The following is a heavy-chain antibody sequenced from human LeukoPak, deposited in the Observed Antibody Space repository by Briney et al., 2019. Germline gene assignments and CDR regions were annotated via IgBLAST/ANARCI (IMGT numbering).Heavy chain of an antibody. D-gene: IGHD6-13*01. CDR1: GGSFSGYY. Sequence: PSETLSLTCAVYGGSFSGYYWSWIRQPPGKGLEWIGEINHSGSTNYNPSLKSRVTISVDTSKNQFSLKLSSVTAADTAVYYCARSPGIAAAGTFDYWGQGTLVTVSS. CDR2: INHSGST. V-gene: IGHV4-34*01. CDR3: ARSPGIAAAGTFDY. J-gene: IGHJ4*02.